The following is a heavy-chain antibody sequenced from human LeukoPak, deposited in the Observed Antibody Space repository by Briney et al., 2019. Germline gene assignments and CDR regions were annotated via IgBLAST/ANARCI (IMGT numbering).Heavy chain of an antibody. CDR1: GVSFSGYY. Sequence: ASETLSLTCAVYGVSFSGYYWSWLRQPPGKGLEWIGEINHSGSTNYNPSLKSRVTISVDTSKNQFSLKLSSVTAADTAVYYCARDLIGGYSGYEYYFDYWGQGTLVTVSS. CDR2: INHSGST. D-gene: IGHD5-12*01. CDR3: ARDLIGGYSGYEYYFDY. V-gene: IGHV4-34*01. J-gene: IGHJ4*02.